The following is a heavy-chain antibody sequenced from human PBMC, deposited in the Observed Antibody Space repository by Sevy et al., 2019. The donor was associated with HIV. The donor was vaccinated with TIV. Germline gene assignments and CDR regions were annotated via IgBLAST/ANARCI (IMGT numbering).Heavy chain of an antibody. CDR1: GIIFTSSG. CDR2: ISYHGRDK. CDR3: AKDFTGYNGMDV. J-gene: IGHJ6*02. Sequence: GGSLRLSCVVSGIIFTSSGVHWVRQAPGKGLEWVAVISYHGRDKFYADSVKGRFTISRDNSKNILYLQMNGLRIEDTAVYYCAKDFTGYNGMDVWGQRTMVTVSS. V-gene: IGHV3-30*18. D-gene: IGHD3-9*01.